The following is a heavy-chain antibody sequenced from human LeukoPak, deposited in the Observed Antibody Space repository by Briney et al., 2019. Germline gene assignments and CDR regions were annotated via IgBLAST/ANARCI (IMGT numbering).Heavy chain of an antibody. V-gene: IGHV4-4*07. D-gene: IGHD1-1*01. CDR2: IYNNENT. Sequence: SETLSLTCTVSGGSISPYYWSWIRQPAGKGLEWIGRIYNNENTNYNASLKSRVTISVDTSKNQFSLKLSSVTAADTAVYYCARVGSDWNDVRYNWFDPWGQGTLVTVSS. CDR1: GGSISPYY. CDR3: ARVGSDWNDVRYNWFDP. J-gene: IGHJ5*02.